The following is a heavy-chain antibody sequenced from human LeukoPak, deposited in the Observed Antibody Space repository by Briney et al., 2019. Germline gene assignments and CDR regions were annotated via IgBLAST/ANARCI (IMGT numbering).Heavy chain of an antibody. D-gene: IGHD5-12*01. CDR2: INPNSGGT. V-gene: IGHV1-2*02. J-gene: IGHJ4*02. Sequence: ASVKVSCKAPGYTFTGHYMHWVRQAPGQGLEWMGWINPNSGGTNYAQKFQGRVTMTRDTSISTAYMELSRLRSDDTAVYYCARVDGGYEPFDYWGQGTLVTVSS. CDR3: ARVDGGYEPFDY. CDR1: GYTFTGHY.